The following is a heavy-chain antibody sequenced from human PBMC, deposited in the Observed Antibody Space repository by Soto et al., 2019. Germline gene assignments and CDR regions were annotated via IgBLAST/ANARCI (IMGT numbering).Heavy chain of an antibody. CDR3: AKETQQLAFDY. J-gene: IGHJ4*02. CDR1: GFTFSTYG. Sequence: QVQLVESGGGVVQPGRSLRLSCAASGFTFSTYGMHWVRRAPGKGLEWVAVISYDGSIKYYTDSGKGRFTISRDNPQNPRDVQMNSLGDDDAAVYYCAKETQQLAFDYWGQGTLVTVSS. D-gene: IGHD6-13*01. CDR2: ISYDGSIK. V-gene: IGHV3-30*18.